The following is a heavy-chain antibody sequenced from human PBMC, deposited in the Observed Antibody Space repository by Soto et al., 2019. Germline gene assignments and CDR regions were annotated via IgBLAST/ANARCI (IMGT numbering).Heavy chain of an antibody. V-gene: IGHV3-30*18. CDR1: GFTFSSYG. Sequence: GSLRLSCAASGFTFSSYGMHWVRQAPGKGLEWVAVISYDGSNKYYADSVKGRFTISRDNSKNTLYLQMNSLRAEDTAVYYCAKRRDYYDSSGYEIDYWGQGTLVTVSS. D-gene: IGHD3-22*01. J-gene: IGHJ4*02. CDR2: ISYDGSNK. CDR3: AKRRDYYDSSGYEIDY.